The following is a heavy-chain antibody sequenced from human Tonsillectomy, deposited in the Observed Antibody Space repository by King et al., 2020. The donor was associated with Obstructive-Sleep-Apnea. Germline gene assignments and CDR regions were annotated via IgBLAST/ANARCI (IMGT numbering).Heavy chain of an antibody. Sequence: EQLVQSGGGLVKPGGSLRLSCAASGFTFSSYSMNWVRQAPGKGLEWVSSISSSSSYIYYADSVKGRFTISRHNAKNSLYLQMNSLRAEDTAVYYCARGGYRGIAVAGTFWFDPWGQGTLVTVSS. J-gene: IGHJ5*02. CDR3: ARGGYRGIAVAGTFWFDP. D-gene: IGHD6-19*01. CDR1: GFTFSSYS. V-gene: IGHV3-21*01. CDR2: ISSSSSYI.